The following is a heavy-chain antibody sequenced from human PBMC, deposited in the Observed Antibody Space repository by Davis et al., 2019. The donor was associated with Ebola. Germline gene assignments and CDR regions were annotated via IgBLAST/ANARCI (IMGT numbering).Heavy chain of an antibody. J-gene: IGHJ4*02. D-gene: IGHD3-22*01. V-gene: IGHV1-69*06. CDR2: IIPIFGTA. CDR3: ARAYYYGSSFLYYFDY. Sequence: AASVKVSCKASGYTFTSYAMHWVRQAPGQGLEWMGGIIPIFGTANYAQKFQGRVTITADKSTNTAYMELSSLRSEDTAVYFCARAYYYGSSFLYYFDYWGQGTLVTVSS. CDR1: GYTFTSYA.